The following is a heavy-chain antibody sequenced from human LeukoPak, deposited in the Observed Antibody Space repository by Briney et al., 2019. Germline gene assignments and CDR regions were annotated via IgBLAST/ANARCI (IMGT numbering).Heavy chain of an antibody. CDR1: GGSVSSGSYY. CDR2: IYYSGST. CDR3: ASAYYYDSSGYYYSINWFDP. D-gene: IGHD3-22*01. J-gene: IGHJ5*02. V-gene: IGHV4-61*01. Sequence: SETLSLTCTVSGGSVSSGSYYWSWIRQPPGKGLEWIGYIYYSGSTNYNPSLKSRVTISVDTSKNQFSLKLSSVTAADTAVYYCASAYYYDSSGYYYSINWFDPWGQGTLVTVSS.